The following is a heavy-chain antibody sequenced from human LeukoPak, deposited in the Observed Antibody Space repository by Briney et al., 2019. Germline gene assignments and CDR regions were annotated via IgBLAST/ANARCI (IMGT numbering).Heavy chain of an antibody. D-gene: IGHD3-22*01. CDR2: ISGSGGST. CDR3: AKDQGHRSVYDSSGYFDY. V-gene: IGHV3-23*01. CDR1: GFTFSSYA. Sequence: GGSLRLSCAASGFTFSSYAMSWVRQAPGKGLEWVSAISGSGGSTYYADSVKGRFTISRDNSKNTLYLQMNSLRAEDTAVYYCAKDQGHRSVYDSSGYFDYWGQGTLVTVSS. J-gene: IGHJ4*02.